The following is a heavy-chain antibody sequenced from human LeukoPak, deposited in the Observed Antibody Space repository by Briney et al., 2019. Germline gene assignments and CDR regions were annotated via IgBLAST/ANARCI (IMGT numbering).Heavy chain of an antibody. CDR3: ARGKGAYDSSGYWGYYFDY. V-gene: IGHV4-61*02. CDR1: GGSISSGSYY. D-gene: IGHD3-22*01. J-gene: IGHJ4*02. CDR2: ICTSGST. Sequence: PSETLSLTCTVSGGSISSGSYYWSWIRQPAGKGLEWIGRICTSGSTNYNPSLKSRVTISVDASKNQFSLKLSSVTAADTAVYYCARGKGAYDSSGYWGYYFDYWGQGTLVTVSS.